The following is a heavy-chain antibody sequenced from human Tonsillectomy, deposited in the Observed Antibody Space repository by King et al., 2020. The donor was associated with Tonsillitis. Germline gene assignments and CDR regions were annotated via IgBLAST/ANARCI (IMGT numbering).Heavy chain of an antibody. CDR1: VGSISSGGYY. CDR3: ARFSPGDGDPYYFDY. CDR2: IYYSGST. Sequence: QLQESGPGLVKPSQTLSLTCTVSVGSISSGGYYWSWIRQHPGKGLEWIGYIYYSGSTSYNPSLKSRVTISVDTSKNQFSLKLSSVTVADTAVYYCARFSPGDGDPYYFDYWGQGTLVTVSS. J-gene: IGHJ4*02. D-gene: IGHD7-27*01. V-gene: IGHV4-31*03.